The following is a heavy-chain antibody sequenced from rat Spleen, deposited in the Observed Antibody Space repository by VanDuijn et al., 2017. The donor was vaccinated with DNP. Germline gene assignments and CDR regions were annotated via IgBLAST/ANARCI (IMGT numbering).Heavy chain of an antibody. Sequence: EVQLVESGGGLVQPGRSLKLSCAVSGFTFSDYYMAWVRQAPAKGLEWVATIGPNGDSAYYRDSVKGRFTVSRDNAKSTLYLQLDSLRAEDTATYFWARRPPGYSRGWFGYWGQGTLVTVSS. CDR2: IGPNGDSA. V-gene: IGHV5-25*01. CDR1: GFTFSDYY. J-gene: IGHJ3*01. D-gene: IGHD1-4*01. CDR3: ARRPPGYSRGWFGY.